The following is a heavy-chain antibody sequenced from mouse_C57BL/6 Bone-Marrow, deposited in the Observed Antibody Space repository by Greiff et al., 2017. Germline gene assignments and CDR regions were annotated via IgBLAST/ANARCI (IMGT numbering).Heavy chain of an antibody. J-gene: IGHJ1*03. D-gene: IGHD1-1*01. V-gene: IGHV1-80*01. CDR1: GYAFSSYW. CDR2: IYPGDGDT. Sequence: QVQLQQSGAELVKPGASVKISCKASGYAFSSYWMNWVKQRPGKGLEWIGQIYPGDGDTNYNGKFKGNATLTADKSSSTAYMQLSSLTSEDSAVYFCAAITTVVEGGYFDVWGTGTTVTVSS. CDR3: AAITTVVEGGYFDV.